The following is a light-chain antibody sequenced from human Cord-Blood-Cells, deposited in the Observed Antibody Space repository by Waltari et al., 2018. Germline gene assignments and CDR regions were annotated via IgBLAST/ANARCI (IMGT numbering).Light chain of an antibody. CDR1: QSISSW. V-gene: IGKV1-5*03. CDR2: KAS. CDR3: KQYNSYSFT. Sequence: DIQMTQSPSTLSASVGARVTITCRASQSISSWLAWYLQKPGKAPKLLIYKASSLESGVPARFSGSGSGTEFTLTISSVQPDDFATYYCKQYNSYSFTFGPGTKVDIK. J-gene: IGKJ3*01.